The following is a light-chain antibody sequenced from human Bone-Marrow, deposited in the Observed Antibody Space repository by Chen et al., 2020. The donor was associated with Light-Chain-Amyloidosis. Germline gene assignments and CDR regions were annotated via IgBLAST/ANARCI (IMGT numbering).Light chain of an antibody. V-gene: IGLV6-57*02. CDR3: QSYDSSNQGVV. Sequence: NFMLTQPHSVSESPGKTVTISCTCSSGRIASNYVQWYQQRPGSAPTTVIFEDNHRPSGVPDRFSGSIDSSSTSASLTISGLKTEDEADYFCQSYDSSNQGVVFGGGTQLTVL. CDR1: SGRIASNY. J-gene: IGLJ2*01. CDR2: EDN.